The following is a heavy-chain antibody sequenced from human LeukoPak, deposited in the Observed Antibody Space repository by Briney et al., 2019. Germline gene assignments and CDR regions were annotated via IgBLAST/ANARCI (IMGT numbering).Heavy chain of an antibody. J-gene: IGHJ4*02. CDR2: IIPIFGTA. V-gene: IGHV1-69*13. Sequence: SVKVSCKASGGTFSSYAITWVRQAPGQGLEWMGGIIPIFGTANYAQKFQGRVTITADESTSKDYMELSSLRSEDTAVYYCARPHGSGSYYYFDYWGQGTLVTVSS. CDR1: GGTFSSYA. D-gene: IGHD3-10*01. CDR3: ARPHGSGSYYYFDY.